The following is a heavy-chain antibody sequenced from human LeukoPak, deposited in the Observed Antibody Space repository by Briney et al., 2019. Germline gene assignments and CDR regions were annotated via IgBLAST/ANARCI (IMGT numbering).Heavy chain of an antibody. D-gene: IGHD6-6*01. Sequence: GGSLRLSCAASGFTFSSFEMNWVRQAPGKGLEWVSYITSSASTIYYADSVKGRFTISRDNAKNSLYLQMNSLRAGDTAVYYCAREGLQSIAARLFDFWGQGTLVTVSS. CDR3: AREGLQSIAARLFDF. CDR1: GFTFSSFE. V-gene: IGHV3-48*03. CDR2: ITSSASTI. J-gene: IGHJ4*02.